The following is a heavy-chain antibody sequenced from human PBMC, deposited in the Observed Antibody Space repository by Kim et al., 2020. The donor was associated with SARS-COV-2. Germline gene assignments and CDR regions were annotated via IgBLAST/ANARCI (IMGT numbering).Heavy chain of an antibody. CDR3: ARGALGVTYYDFWSGSQSGFDP. J-gene: IGHJ5*02. D-gene: IGHD3-3*01. CDR2: IYYSGST. Sequence: SETLSLTCTVYGGSISSYYWSWIRQPPGKGLEWIGYIYYSGSTNYNPSLKSRVTISVDTSKNQFSLKLSSVTAADAAVYYCARGALGVTYYDFWSGSQSGFDPWGQGTLVTVSS. V-gene: IGHV4-59*01. CDR1: GGSISSYY.